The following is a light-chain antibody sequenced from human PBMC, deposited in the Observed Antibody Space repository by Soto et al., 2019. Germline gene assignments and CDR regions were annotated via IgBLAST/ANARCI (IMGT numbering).Light chain of an antibody. V-gene: IGKV1-39*01. J-gene: IGKJ2*01. Sequence: DIQMTQSPSSLSASVGDRVTITCRASQSISSYLNWYQQKPGKAPMLLIYAASSLQSGFPSRFRGSGSETDFTLPISSLQHEDFATYYCLQSYSTPYTFGQGTKLEIK. CDR3: LQSYSTPYT. CDR1: QSISSY. CDR2: AAS.